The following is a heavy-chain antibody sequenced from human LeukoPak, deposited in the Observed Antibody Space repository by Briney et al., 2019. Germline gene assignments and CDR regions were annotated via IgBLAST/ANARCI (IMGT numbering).Heavy chain of an antibody. CDR3: ARDLGDGGNSD. CDR2: IIPIFGIA. D-gene: IGHD4-23*01. CDR1: GGTFSSYA. J-gene: IGHJ4*02. V-gene: IGHV1-69*04. Sequence: SVKVSCKASGGTFSSYAISWVRQAPGQGLEWMGRIIPIFGIANYAQKFQGRVTITADKSTSTAYMELSSLRSEDTAVYYCARDLGDGGNSDWGQGTLVTVSS.